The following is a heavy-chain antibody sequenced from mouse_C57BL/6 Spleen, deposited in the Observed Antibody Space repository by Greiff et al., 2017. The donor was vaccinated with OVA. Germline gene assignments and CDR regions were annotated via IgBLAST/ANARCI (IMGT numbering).Heavy chain of an antibody. J-gene: IGHJ4*01. Sequence: VQLVESGPGLVQPSQSLSITCTVSGFSLTSYGVHWVRQSPGKGLEWLGVIWSGGSTDYNAAFISRLSISKDNSKSQVFFKMNSLQADDTAIYYCAGYYDYAYYAMDYWGQGTSVTVSS. V-gene: IGHV2-2*01. CDR2: IWSGGST. D-gene: IGHD2-4*01. CDR1: GFSLTSYG. CDR3: AGYYDYAYYAMDY.